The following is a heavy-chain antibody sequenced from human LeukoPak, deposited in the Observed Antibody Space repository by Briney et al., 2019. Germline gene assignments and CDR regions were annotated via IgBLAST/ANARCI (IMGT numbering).Heavy chain of an antibody. CDR1: GFTFSYYG. CDR2: ISFDGSHK. CDR3: AKEKGRYKTNWLGDGMDV. D-gene: IGHD1-1*01. Sequence: GMSPKLSCAASGFTFSYYGMHWVRQAPGKGLEWVAFISFDGSHKSHVDSVKGRFTISRDNSKNTLDLQMNRLKSEDTAVYYCAKEKGRYKTNWLGDGMDVWGQGATVTVSS. J-gene: IGHJ6*02. V-gene: IGHV3-30*18.